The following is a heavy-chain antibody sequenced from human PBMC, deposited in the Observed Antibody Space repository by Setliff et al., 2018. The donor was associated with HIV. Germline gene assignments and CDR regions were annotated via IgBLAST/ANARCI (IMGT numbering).Heavy chain of an antibody. CDR1: GGSISSSNW. CDR3: ARVITMVWTTFDP. CDR2: VYHSGGT. Sequence: SETLSLTCAVSGGSISSSNWWSWVRQPPGKGLEWIGEVYHSGGTNYNPSLKSRVTISLDKSKNHFSLELRSVTAADTAVYYCARVITMVWTTFDPWGQGTLVTVSS. J-gene: IGHJ5*02. V-gene: IGHV4-4*02. D-gene: IGHD3-10*01.